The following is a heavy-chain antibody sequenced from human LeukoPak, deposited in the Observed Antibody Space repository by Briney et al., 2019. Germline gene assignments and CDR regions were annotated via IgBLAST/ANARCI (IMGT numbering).Heavy chain of an antibody. V-gene: IGHV1-69*04. CDR3: ARQQDGSYLGFDY. D-gene: IGHD1-26*01. J-gene: IGHJ4*02. CDR2: IIPILGIA. Sequence: ASVKVSCKASGGTFSSYAISWVRQAPGQGLKWMGRIIPILGIANYAQKFQGRVTITADKSTSTAYMELSSLRSEDTAVYYCARQQDGSYLGFDYWGQGTLVTVSS. CDR1: GGTFSSYA.